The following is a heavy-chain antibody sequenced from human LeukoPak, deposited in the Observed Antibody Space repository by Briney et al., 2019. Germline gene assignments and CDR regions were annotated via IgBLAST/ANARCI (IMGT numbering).Heavy chain of an antibody. CDR2: IYYSGST. V-gene: IGHV4-59*04. CDR1: GGSIRNYY. D-gene: IGHD5-18*01. CDR3: ARHAARGYSYGYKLWFDP. J-gene: IGHJ5*02. Sequence: PSETLSLTCTVSGGSIRNYYWSWIRQPPGKGLEWIGSIYYSGSTYYNPSLKSRVTISVDTSKNQFSLKLSSVTAADTAVYYCARHAARGYSYGYKLWFDPWGQGTLVTVSS.